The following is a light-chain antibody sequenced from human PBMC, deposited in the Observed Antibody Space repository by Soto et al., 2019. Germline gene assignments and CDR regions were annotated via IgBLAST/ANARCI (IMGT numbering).Light chain of an antibody. CDR3: QQYKSYSPIT. CDR2: DAS. J-gene: IGKJ5*01. V-gene: IGKV1-5*01. CDR1: QRISTW. Sequence: DIQMTQSPSTLSASVGDGVTITCRASQRISTWLAWYQQKPGKAPKLLIYDASNLQSGVPSRFSGSVSGTEFTLTISSLQPDDFATYYCQQYKSYSPITFGQGTRLEIK.